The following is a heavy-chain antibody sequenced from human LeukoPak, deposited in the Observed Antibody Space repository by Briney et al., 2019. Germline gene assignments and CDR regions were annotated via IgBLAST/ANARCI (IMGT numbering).Heavy chain of an antibody. CDR2: MNPNSGNT. J-gene: IGHJ3*02. V-gene: IGHV1-8*01. D-gene: IGHD1-26*01. CDR3: ARGGWELYGAFDI. CDR1: GYTFTSND. Sequence: ASVRVSCKASGYTFTSNDINWVRQATGQGLEWMGWMNPNSGNTGYAQKFQGRVTITRNTSISTAYMELSSLRSEDTAVYYCARGGWELYGAFDIWGQGTMVTVSS.